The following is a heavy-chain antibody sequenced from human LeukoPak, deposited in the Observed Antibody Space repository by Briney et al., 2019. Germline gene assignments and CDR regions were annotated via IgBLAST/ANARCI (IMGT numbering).Heavy chain of an antibody. J-gene: IGHJ5*02. CDR3: ARLFLPESEYHNWFDP. CDR1: GGSISSSSYY. CDR2: IYYSGST. D-gene: IGHD1-14*01. V-gene: IGHV4-39*07. Sequence: PSETLSLTCTVSGGSISSSSYYWGWIRQPPGKGLEWIGSIYYSGSTNYNPSLKSRVTISVDTSKNQFSLKLSSVTAADTAVYYCARLFLPESEYHNWFDPWGQGTLVTVSS.